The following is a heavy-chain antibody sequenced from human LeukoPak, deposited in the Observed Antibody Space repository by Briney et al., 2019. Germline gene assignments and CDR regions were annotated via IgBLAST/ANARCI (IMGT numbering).Heavy chain of an antibody. Sequence: PSETLSLTCTVSGGSISSSSYYWGWIRQPPGKGLEWIGSIYYSGSTYYNPSLKSRVTISVDTSKNQFSLKLSSVTAADTAVYYCARGWKPRIVVVPAAKWVWFDPWGQGTLVTVSS. D-gene: IGHD2-2*01. CDR3: ARGWKPRIVVVPAAKWVWFDP. J-gene: IGHJ5*02. V-gene: IGHV4-39*07. CDR1: GGSISSSSYY. CDR2: IYYSGST.